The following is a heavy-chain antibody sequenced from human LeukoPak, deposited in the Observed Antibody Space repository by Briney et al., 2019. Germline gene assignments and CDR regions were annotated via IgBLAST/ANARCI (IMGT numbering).Heavy chain of an antibody. CDR1: GGSISSGGYY. Sequence: SETLSLTCTVSGGSISSGGYYWSWIRQHPGKGLEWIGYIYYSGCTYYNPSLKSRVTISVDTSKNQFSLKLSSVTAADTAVYYCARDNIVVVPAAGETYYYGMDVWGQGTTVTVSS. CDR3: ARDNIVVVPAAGETYYYGMDV. D-gene: IGHD2-2*01. J-gene: IGHJ6*02. V-gene: IGHV4-31*03. CDR2: IYYSGCT.